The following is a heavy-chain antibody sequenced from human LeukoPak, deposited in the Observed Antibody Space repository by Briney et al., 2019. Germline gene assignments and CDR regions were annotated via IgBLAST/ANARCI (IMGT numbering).Heavy chain of an antibody. CDR1: GGSISSYY. D-gene: IGHD6-13*01. CDR2: IYYSGST. V-gene: IGHV4-59*01. CDR3: ARGARRVYSAFDI. J-gene: IGHJ3*02. Sequence: NPSETLSLTCTVSGGSISSYYWSWIRQPPGKGLEWIGYIYYSGSTNYNPSLKSRVTISVDTSKNQFSLKLSSVTAADTAVYYCARGARRVYSAFDIWGQGTMVTVSS.